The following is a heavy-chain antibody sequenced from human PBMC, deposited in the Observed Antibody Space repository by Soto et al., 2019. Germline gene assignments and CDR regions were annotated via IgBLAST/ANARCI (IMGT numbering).Heavy chain of an antibody. CDR2: IIPIFGTA. Sequence: QVQLVQSGAEVKKPGSSVKVSCKASGGTFSSYAISWVRQAPGQGLEWMGGIIPIFGTANYAQKFQGRVTITADESPSTAYMERSSLRSEDTAVYYCSSLRLGYSSSWFFGGKDVWGQGTTVTVSS. CDR3: SSLRLGYSSSWFFGGKDV. CDR1: GGTFSSYA. J-gene: IGHJ6*02. V-gene: IGHV1-69*12. D-gene: IGHD6-13*01.